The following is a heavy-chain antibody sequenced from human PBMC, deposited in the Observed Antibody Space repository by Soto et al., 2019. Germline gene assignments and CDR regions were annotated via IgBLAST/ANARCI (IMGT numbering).Heavy chain of an antibody. V-gene: IGHV1-69*13. CDR1: GGTFSSYA. J-gene: IGHJ6*02. CDR2: IIPIFGTA. Sequence: SVKVSCKASGGTFSSYAISWVRQAPGQGLEWMGGIIPIFGTANYAQKFQGRVTITADESTSTAYMELSSLRSEDTAVYYCARVAGPSYYYYYYGMDVWGQGTTVTVSS. CDR3: ARVAGPSYYYYYYGMDV.